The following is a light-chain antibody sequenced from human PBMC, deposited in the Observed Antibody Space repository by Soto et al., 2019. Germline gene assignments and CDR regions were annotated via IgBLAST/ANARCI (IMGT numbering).Light chain of an antibody. V-gene: IGKV1D-12*01. J-gene: IGKJ4*01. CDR1: QGISTS. CDR3: QQTNSFPLT. Sequence: DIQMTQSPSSVSASVGDGVTITCRASQGISTSLGWYQQKPGKAPKLLIYAASSLQSGVPSRFSGTGSGTDFTLTISSLQSEDFATYYCQQTNSFPLTFGGGTKVEIK. CDR2: AAS.